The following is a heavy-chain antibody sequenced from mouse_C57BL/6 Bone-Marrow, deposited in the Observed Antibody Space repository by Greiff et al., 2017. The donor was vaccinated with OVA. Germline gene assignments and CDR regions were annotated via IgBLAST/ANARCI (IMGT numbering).Heavy chain of an antibody. V-gene: IGHV5-4*03. CDR2: ISDGGSYT. CDR3: ARVTAPITTFAY. CDR1: GFTFSSYA. Sequence: EVKLVEPGGGLVKPGGSLKLSCAASGFTFSSYAMSWVRQTPEKRLEWVATISDGGSYTYYPDNVKGRFTISRDEAKNDQYLQRSQLKSEDTAMYCCARVTAPITTFAYWGQGTLVTVSA. D-gene: IGHD2-4*01. J-gene: IGHJ3*01.